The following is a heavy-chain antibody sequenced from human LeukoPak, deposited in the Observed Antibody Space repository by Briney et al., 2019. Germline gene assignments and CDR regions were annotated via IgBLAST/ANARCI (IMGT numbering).Heavy chain of an antibody. CDR2: INHSGST. CDR3: ARGPKYYYDSSGYKTIDY. CDR1: GGSFSGYD. V-gene: IGHV4-34*01. D-gene: IGHD3-22*01. Sequence: SETLSLTCAVYGGSFSGYDWSWIRQPPGKGLEWIGEINHSGSTNYNPSLKSRVTISVDTSKNQFSLKLSSVTAADTAVYYCARGPKYYYDSSGYKTIDYWGQGTLVTVSS. J-gene: IGHJ4*02.